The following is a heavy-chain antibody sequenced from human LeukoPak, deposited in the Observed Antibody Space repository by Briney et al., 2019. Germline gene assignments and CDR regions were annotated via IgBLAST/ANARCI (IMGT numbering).Heavy chain of an antibody. D-gene: IGHD3-10*01. J-gene: IGHJ5*02. CDR1: GGSISSYY. Sequence: ETLSLTCTVSGGSISSYYWSWIRQPPGKGLEWIGYIYYSGSTNYKPSLKSRVTISVDTSKSQFSLKLSSVTAADTAVYYCARGGYYGSGNDFRFDPWGQGTLVTVSS. CDR3: ARGGYYGSGNDFRFDP. V-gene: IGHV4-59*01. CDR2: IYYSGST.